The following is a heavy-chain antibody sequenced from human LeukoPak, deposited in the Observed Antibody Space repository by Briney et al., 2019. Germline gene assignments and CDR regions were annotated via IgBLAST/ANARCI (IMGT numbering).Heavy chain of an antibody. CDR3: ARLLHGRNSPYGGGDCQEVYYYYGMDV. CDR1: GGSISSYY. J-gene: IGHJ6*02. CDR2: IYYSGST. D-gene: IGHD2-21*02. Sequence: SETLSLTCTVSGGSISSYYWSWIRQPPGKGLEWIGYIYYSGSTNYNPSLKSRVTISVDTSKNQFSLKLSSVTAADTAVYYCARLLHGRNSPYGGGDCQEVYYYYGMDVWGQGTTVTVSS. V-gene: IGHV4-59*01.